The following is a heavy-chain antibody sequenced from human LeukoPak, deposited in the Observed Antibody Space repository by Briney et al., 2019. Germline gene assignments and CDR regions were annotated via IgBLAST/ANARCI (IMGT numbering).Heavy chain of an antibody. CDR3: ARGPATGPFDY. V-gene: IGHV4-39*07. Sequence: SETLSLTCTVSGGSISSSSYYWGWIRQPPGKGLEWIGSIYYSVSTYYNPSLKGRVTISVDTSKNQFSLKLSSVTAADTAVYYCARGPATGPFDYWGQGTLVTVSS. J-gene: IGHJ4*02. D-gene: IGHD3-9*01. CDR2: IYYSVST. CDR1: GGSISSSSYY.